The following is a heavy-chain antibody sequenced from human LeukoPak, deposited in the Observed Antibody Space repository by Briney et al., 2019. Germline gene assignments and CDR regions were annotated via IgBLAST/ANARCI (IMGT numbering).Heavy chain of an antibody. V-gene: IGHV3-30*02. CDR3: AKGGAAGTKRMFDY. J-gene: IGHJ4*02. D-gene: IGHD6-13*01. Sequence: GGSLRLSCAASGFTFDNYGMHWVRQAPGKGLEWVAFVRYDETNKYYADSVKGRFTISRDNSKNTLYLQMNSLRAEDTAVYYCAKGGAAGTKRMFDYWGQGTLVTVSS. CDR1: GFTFDNYG. CDR2: VRYDETNK.